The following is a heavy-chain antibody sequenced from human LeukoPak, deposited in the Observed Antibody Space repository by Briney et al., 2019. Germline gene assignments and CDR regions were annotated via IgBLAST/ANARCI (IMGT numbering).Heavy chain of an antibody. J-gene: IGHJ4*02. D-gene: IGHD2-15*01. Sequence: SETLSLTCAVYGGSFSGYYWSWIRQPPGKGLEWIGEINHSGSTNYNPSLKSRVTISVDTSKNQFSLKLSSVTAADTAVYYCARYCFVCSSYYFDYWGQGTLVTVSS. V-gene: IGHV4-34*01. CDR2: INHSGST. CDR1: GGSFSGYY. CDR3: ARYCFVCSSYYFDY.